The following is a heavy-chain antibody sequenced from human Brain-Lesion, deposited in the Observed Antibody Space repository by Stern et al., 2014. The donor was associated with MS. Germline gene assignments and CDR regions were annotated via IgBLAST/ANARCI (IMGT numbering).Heavy chain of an antibody. CDR2: IYYSGNT. V-gene: IGHV4-39*01. D-gene: IGHD2-15*01. Sequence: VQLVESGPGLVKPSETLSLTCTVAGGSVSSTSYAWAWIRQPPGKGLEWIGTIYYSGNTYYSPSLKSGLTISLDTSKNQFSLQLRSVTAADTAVYYCAGEEDIRYCSGGSCTGNWFDPWGQGTLVTVSS. CDR3: AGEEDIRYCSGGSCTGNWFDP. CDR1: GGSVSSTSYA. J-gene: IGHJ5*02.